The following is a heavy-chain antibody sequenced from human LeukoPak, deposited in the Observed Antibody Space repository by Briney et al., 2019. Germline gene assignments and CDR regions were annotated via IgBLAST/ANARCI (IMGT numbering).Heavy chain of an antibody. CDR2: IYTSGST. D-gene: IGHD1-26*01. CDR1: GGSISSGSYY. CDR3: AREWELLHFDY. V-gene: IGHV4-61*02. J-gene: IGHJ4*02. Sequence: KPSETLSLTCTVSGGSISSGSYYWSWIRQPAGKGLEWIGRIYTSGSTKYNPSLKSRVTISVDTSKNQFSLKLSSVTAADTAVYYCAREWELLHFDYWGQGTLVTVSS.